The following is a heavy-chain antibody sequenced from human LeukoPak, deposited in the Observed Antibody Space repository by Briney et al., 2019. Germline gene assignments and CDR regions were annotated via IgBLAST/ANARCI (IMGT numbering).Heavy chain of an antibody. Sequence: SETLSLTCAVSGGSISSASYYWGWIRQPPGKGLDWIGNIHYSGRPFYNPSLKSRVTISVDTSKIQFSVKLNSVTAADTAVYYCARRAGTTAGRYFDYWGQGTLVTVSS. CDR2: IHYSGRP. CDR3: ARRAGTTAGRYFDY. CDR1: GGSISSASYY. J-gene: IGHJ4*02. V-gene: IGHV4-39*01. D-gene: IGHD6-13*01.